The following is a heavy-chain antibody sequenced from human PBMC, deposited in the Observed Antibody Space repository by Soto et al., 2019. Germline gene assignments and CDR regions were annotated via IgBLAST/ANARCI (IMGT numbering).Heavy chain of an antibody. CDR2: IYYSGST. V-gene: IGHV4-59*01. D-gene: IGHD1-26*01. Sequence: SETLSLTCTVSGGSISSYHWTWIRQPPGKGLEWIGNIYYSGSTNYNPSLKSRVTISVDTSKNQFSLKLNSVTAADTAVYYCARDASGGYNWFDTWGQGTQVTVS. CDR3: ARDASGGYNWFDT. J-gene: IGHJ5*02. CDR1: GGSISSYH.